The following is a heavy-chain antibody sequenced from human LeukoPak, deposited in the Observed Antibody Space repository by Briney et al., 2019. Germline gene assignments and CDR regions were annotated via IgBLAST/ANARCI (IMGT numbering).Heavy chain of an antibody. CDR3: ARDRENYYFDY. V-gene: IGHV3-33*01. CDR1: RFTFRSRG. J-gene: IGHJ4*02. CDR2: IWYDGSNK. Sequence: GGSLRLSCAASRFTFRSRGMHWVRQAPGKGLEWVSVIWYDGSNKYYADSVKGRFTISRDNSKNTLYLQMNSLRAEDTAVYYCARDRENYYFDYWGQGTLVTVSS.